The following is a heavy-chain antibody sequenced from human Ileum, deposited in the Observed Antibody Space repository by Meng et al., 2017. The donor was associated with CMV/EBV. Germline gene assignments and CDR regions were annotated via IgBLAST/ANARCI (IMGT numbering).Heavy chain of an antibody. Sequence: GGSLRLSCAASGFTFSSYAMHWVRQAPGKGLEWVAVISYDGSNNYYADSVKGRFTISRDNSKNTLYLQMNSLRAEDTAVYYCARVGYDFWSGYYLWGQGTLVTVSS. D-gene: IGHD3-3*01. CDR2: ISYDGSNN. CDR1: GFTFSSYA. V-gene: IGHV3-30*04. CDR3: ARVGYDFWSGYYL. J-gene: IGHJ4*02.